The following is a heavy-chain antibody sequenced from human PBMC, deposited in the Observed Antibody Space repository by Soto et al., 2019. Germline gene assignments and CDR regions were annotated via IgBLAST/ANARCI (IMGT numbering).Heavy chain of an antibody. Sequence: ASVKVSCKASGYTFTSYYMRWVRQAPGQGLEWMGIINPSGGSTSYAQKFQGRVTMTRDTSTSTAYMELSSLSSDDTAVFYCARSLSTIGSRPDHWGPVTRATVYS. V-gene: IGHV1-46*01. D-gene: IGHD6-6*01. CDR1: GYTFTSYY. CDR2: INPSGGST. CDR3: ARSLSTIGSRPDH. J-gene: IGHJ4*02.